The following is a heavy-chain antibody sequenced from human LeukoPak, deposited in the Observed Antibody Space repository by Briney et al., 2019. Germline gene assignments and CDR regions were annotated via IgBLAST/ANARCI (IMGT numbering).Heavy chain of an antibody. Sequence: SETLSLTCTVSGGSISSGDYYWSWIRQPPGKGLEWIGYIYYSGSTNYNPSLKSRVTISVDTSKNQFSLKLSSVTAADTAVYYCARGSDYYDSSGPQEDYFDYWGQGTLVTVSS. D-gene: IGHD3-22*01. CDR3: ARGSDYYDSSGPQEDYFDY. CDR1: GGSISSGDYY. CDR2: IYYSGST. J-gene: IGHJ4*02. V-gene: IGHV4-61*08.